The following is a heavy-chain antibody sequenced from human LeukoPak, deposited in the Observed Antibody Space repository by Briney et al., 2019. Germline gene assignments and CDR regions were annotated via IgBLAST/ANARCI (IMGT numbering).Heavy chain of an antibody. CDR3: ARAGVRGVIISDNWFDP. CDR1: GYTFTSYD. Sequence: ASVKVSCKASGYTFTSYDINWVRQATGQGRDWMGWMNPNRGNTGYAQKFQGRVTMTRDTSISTAYMELSRLRSDDTAVYYCARAGVRGVIISDNWFDPWGQGTLVTVSS. J-gene: IGHJ5*02. CDR2: MNPNRGNT. D-gene: IGHD3-10*01. V-gene: IGHV1-8*01.